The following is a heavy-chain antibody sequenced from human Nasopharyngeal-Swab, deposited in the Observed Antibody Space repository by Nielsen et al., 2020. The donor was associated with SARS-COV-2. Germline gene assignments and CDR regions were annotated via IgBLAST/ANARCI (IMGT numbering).Heavy chain of an antibody. D-gene: IGHD4-17*01. V-gene: IGHV3-23*01. CDR3: ARGTYGDYQYYFDY. CDR2: INDGGYAS. J-gene: IGHJ4*02. CDR1: GFSFSGSA. Sequence: GESLKISCVASGFSFSGSAMSWVRQAPGKGLEWVAAINDGGYASFYANSVRGRFTISRDNSKNTLYLQMNSLRAEDTAVYYCARGTYGDYQYYFDYWGQGTLVTVSS.